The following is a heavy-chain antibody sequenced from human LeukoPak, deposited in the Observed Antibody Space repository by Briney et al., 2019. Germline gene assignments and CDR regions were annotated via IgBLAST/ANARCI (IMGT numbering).Heavy chain of an antibody. J-gene: IGHJ5*02. CDR3: ARAPPITRGPFDP. D-gene: IGHD3-10*01. CDR2: INPNSGGT. CDR1: GYSFSGYY. Sequence: ASVKVSCKASGYSFSGYYMYWVRQAPGQGLEWMGWINPNSGGTIYAQKFQGRVTMTRDTSISTVYMELSRLRSDDTAVYYCARAPPITRGPFDPWGQGTLVTVSS. V-gene: IGHV1-2*02.